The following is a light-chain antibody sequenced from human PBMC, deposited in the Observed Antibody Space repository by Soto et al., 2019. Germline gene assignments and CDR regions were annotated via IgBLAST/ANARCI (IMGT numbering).Light chain of an antibody. CDR1: QSVNNNY. CDR2: GAS. CDR3: QRYGSSPG. Sequence: ESVLTQSPGTVSLSPGERATLSCRASQSVNNNYLAWYQQKPGQAPRLLIYGASSRATAIPDRFSGSGSGTDFTLTISRLEPEDFAVYYCQRYGSSPGFGQGTRLEIK. V-gene: IGKV3-20*01. J-gene: IGKJ5*01.